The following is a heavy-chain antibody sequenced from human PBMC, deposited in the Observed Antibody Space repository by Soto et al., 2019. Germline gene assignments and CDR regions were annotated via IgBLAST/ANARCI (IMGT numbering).Heavy chain of an antibody. J-gene: IGHJ4*02. CDR3: VTKRRQGITTGGFDY. V-gene: IGHV3-30*03. CDR2: ISYDGSNK. D-gene: IGHD1-1*01. CDR1: GFTFSSYG. Sequence: PGGSLRLSCAASGFTFSSYGMHWVRQAPGKGLEWVAVISYDGSNKYYADSVKGRFTISRDNAKNSLYLQMNSLRAEDTAFYYCVTKRRQGITTGGFDYWGQGTLVTVSS.